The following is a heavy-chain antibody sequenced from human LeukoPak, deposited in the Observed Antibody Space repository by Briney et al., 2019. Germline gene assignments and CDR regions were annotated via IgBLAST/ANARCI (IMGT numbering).Heavy chain of an antibody. V-gene: IGHV3-48*03. J-gene: IGHJ6*03. CDR2: ISSSGSTI. CDR1: GFTFSTYE. D-gene: IGHD1-26*01. CDR3: ARGSGGAKENSYYYMYV. Sequence: PGGSLRLSCAASGFTFSTYEMNWVRQAPGKGLEWVSYISSSGSTIYYADSMKGRFTISRDNANNSLYLQVNSLRAEDTAVYYGARGSGGAKENSYYYMYVWGKGPTVTVSS.